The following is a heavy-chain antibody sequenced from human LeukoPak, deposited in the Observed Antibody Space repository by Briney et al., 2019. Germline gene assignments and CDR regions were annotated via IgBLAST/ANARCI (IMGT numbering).Heavy chain of an antibody. Sequence: SETLSLTCTVSGGSISSYYWSWIRQPAGKGLEWIGRIYTSGSTNYNPSLKSRVTMSVDTSKNQFSLKLSSVTAADTAVYYCARAADRLLWFGEPPAFDIWGQGTMVTVSS. CDR3: ARAADRLLWFGEPPAFDI. CDR2: IYTSGST. V-gene: IGHV4-4*07. CDR1: GGSISSYY. D-gene: IGHD3-10*01. J-gene: IGHJ3*02.